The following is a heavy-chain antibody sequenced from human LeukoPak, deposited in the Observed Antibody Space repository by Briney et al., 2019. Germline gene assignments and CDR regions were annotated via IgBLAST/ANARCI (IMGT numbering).Heavy chain of an antibody. CDR1: GGSMTNYY. Sequence: SETLSLTCTVSGGSMTNYYWSWIRQPPGKGLEWIGYIYYSGGTNYNPSLKSRVTMSVDTSKNQFSLKLTSVTAADTAVYYCARDPYGDYWGQGTLVTVSS. D-gene: IGHD3-10*01. V-gene: IGHV4-59*01. J-gene: IGHJ4*02. CDR3: ARDPYGDY. CDR2: IYYSGGT.